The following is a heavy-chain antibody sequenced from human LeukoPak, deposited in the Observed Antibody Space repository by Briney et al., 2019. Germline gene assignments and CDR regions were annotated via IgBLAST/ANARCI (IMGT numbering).Heavy chain of an antibody. CDR3: ARVIGDTAIVGDWYFDL. CDR1: VGTFSSYA. D-gene: IGHD5-18*01. V-gene: IGHV1-69*06. J-gene: IGHJ2*01. Sequence: ASVTVSCKASVGTFSSYAIRWVRQAPGDGREWIGGIIPIFCTANYAQKFQGRVTLTGDKSTSTAYMGLSSLRSENTAVDYCARVIGDTAIVGDWYFDLWGRGTLVTVSS. CDR2: IIPIFCTA.